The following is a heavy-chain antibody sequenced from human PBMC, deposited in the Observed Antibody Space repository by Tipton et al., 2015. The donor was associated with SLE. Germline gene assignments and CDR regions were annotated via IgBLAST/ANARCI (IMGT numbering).Heavy chain of an antibody. Sequence: SLRLSCAASGFTFSSYAMSWVRQAPGKGLEWVSVIYSGGSTYYADSVKGRPTISRDNSKNTLYLQMNSLRAEDTAVYYCAKVGDSSGWSAFDYWGQGTLVTVSS. J-gene: IGHJ4*02. CDR2: IYSGGST. V-gene: IGHV3-23*03. D-gene: IGHD6-19*01. CDR1: GFTFSSYA. CDR3: AKVGDSSGWSAFDY.